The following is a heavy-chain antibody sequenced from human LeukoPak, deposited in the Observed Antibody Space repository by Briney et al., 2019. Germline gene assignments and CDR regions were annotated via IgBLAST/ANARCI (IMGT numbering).Heavy chain of an antibody. V-gene: IGHV3-48*03. CDR3: ARADTGYYDYVWGSYRPNWFDP. D-gene: IGHD3-16*02. J-gene: IGHJ5*02. Sequence: PGGSLRLSCAASGFTFSSYEMNWVRQAPGKGLEWVSYISSSGSTIYYADSVKGRFTISRDNAKNSLYLRMNSLRAEDTAVYYCARADTGYYDYVWGSYRPNWFDPWGQGTLVTVSS. CDR2: ISSSGSTI. CDR1: GFTFSSYE.